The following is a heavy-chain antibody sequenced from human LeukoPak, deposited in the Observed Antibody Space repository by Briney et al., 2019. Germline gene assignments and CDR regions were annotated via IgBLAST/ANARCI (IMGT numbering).Heavy chain of an antibody. CDR3: ARRAGAYSHPYDY. CDR2: IYSGTT. CDR1: GFSVSDNS. V-gene: IGHV3-53*01. D-gene: IGHD4/OR15-4a*01. Sequence: PGGSLRLSCTVSGFSVSDNSMSWVRQAPGKGLEWVSFIYSGTTHYSDSVKGRFTISRDNSKNTLYLQMNSLRAEDTAVYYCARRAGAYSHPYDYWGQGTLVTVSP. J-gene: IGHJ4*02.